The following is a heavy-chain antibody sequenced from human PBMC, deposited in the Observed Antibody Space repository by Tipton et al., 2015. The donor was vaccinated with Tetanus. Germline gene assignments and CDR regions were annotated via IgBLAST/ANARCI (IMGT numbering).Heavy chain of an antibody. CDR3: ARSYEFYDRSGYAGGGTDV. Sequence: QLVQSGAEVKKPGASVKVSCKASGYTFIDYYMHWVRQMPGQGLEWMGVINPSAGSTRYGQKFQGRVIMTMDTSMNTAYMELNSLRSEDAAVFYCARSYEFYDRSGYAGGGTDVWGQGASVAVSS. V-gene: IGHV1-46*01. CDR1: GYTFIDYY. D-gene: IGHD3-22*01. CDR2: INPSAGST. J-gene: IGHJ6*02.